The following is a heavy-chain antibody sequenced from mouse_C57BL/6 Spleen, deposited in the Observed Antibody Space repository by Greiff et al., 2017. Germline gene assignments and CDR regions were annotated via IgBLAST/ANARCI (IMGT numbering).Heavy chain of an antibody. V-gene: IGHV1-7*01. Sequence: QVQLQQSGAELAKPGASVKLSCKASGYTFTSYWMHWVKQRPGQGLEWIGYINPSSGYTKYNQKFKDKATLTAAKSSSTAYMQLSSLTYEDSAVYYCTRWDYYGSSYYFDYWGQGTTLTVSS. D-gene: IGHD1-1*01. CDR2: INPSSGYT. CDR3: TRWDYYGSSYYFDY. CDR1: GYTFTSYW. J-gene: IGHJ2*01.